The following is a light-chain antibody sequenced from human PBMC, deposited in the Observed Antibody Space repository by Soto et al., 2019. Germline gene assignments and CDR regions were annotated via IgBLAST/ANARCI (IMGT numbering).Light chain of an antibody. CDR1: QSIDGY. CDR2: GAS. Sequence: EVVMTQSPATLSVSLGESATLSCRASQSIDGYLAWYQQKPVKAPRLLIYGASTRATAVTARFIGGGSGTECTLPISSQQSEDSAVYYCQQYDKWPPITFGQGTRLVIK. CDR3: QQYDKWPPIT. V-gene: IGKV3-15*01. J-gene: IGKJ5*01.